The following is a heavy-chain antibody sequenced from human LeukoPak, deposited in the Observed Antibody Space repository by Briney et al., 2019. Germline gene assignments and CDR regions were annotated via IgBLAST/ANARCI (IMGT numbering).Heavy chain of an antibody. CDR2: ISGSGGST. CDR3: AELGITMIGGV. D-gene: IGHD3-10*02. CDR1: GFTFSSYA. Sequence: PGGSLRLSCAASGFTFSSYAMSWVRQAPGKGLEWVSAISGSGGSTHYADSVKGRFTISRDNAKNSLYLQMNSLRAEDTAVYYCAELGITMIGGVWGKGTTVTISS. J-gene: IGHJ6*04. V-gene: IGHV3-23*01.